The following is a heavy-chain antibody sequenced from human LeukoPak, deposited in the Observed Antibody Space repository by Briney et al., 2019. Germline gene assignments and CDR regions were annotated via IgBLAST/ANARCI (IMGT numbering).Heavy chain of an antibody. J-gene: IGHJ4*02. CDR2: ISASGGTT. D-gene: IGHD2-2*03. CDR1: GFTITAHP. CDR3: AMDRGY. V-gene: IGHV3-23*01. Sequence: GGALRLSCGAPGFTITAHPMTRVRPAPGKGLEWVSAISASGGTTYYADSVKGRFTISRDNSKNTVYLQMDSLRAEDTAVYFCAMDRGYWGQGTLVTVPS.